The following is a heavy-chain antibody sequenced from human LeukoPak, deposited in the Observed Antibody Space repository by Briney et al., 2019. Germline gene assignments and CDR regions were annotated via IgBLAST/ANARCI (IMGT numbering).Heavy chain of an antibody. J-gene: IGHJ4*02. CDR3: ARGSRYGDYRDYFDY. CDR1: GFTFSSYG. D-gene: IGHD4-17*01. V-gene: IGHV3-33*01. CDR2: IWYDGSNK. Sequence: GGSLRLSCAASGFTFSSYGMHWVLQAPGKGLEGVAVIWYDGSNKYYADSVKSRFTISRDNSKNTLYLQMNSLRAEDTAVYYCARGSRYGDYRDYFDYWGQGTLVTVSS.